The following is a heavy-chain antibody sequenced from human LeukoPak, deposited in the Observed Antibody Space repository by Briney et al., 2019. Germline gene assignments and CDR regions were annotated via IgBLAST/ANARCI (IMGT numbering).Heavy chain of an antibody. CDR2: ISSSGSPI. V-gene: IGHV3-48*03. J-gene: IGHJ2*01. CDR3: ARDDLDGSWYLLL. D-gene: IGHD3/OR15-3a*01. Sequence: PGGSLRLSCAASGFTFSTYKMHWVRQAPGKGLEWVSYISSSGSPILYADSVKGRFTTSRDNAKNSLYLQMNSMRSADTAVCYYARDDLDGSWYLLLGRRGTLVIVSS. CDR1: GFTFSTYK.